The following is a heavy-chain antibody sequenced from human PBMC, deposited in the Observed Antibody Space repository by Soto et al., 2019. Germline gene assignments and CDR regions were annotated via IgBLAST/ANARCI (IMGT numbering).Heavy chain of an antibody. V-gene: IGHV4-30-2*01. CDR1: NGSVSSGTYS. CDR2: IYYSGTT. J-gene: IGHJ6*02. Sequence: SETLSLTCTVSNGSVSSGTYSWSWVRQPPGKGLEWIGYIYYSGTTYYTPSLKSRLTMSMDRANDHFSLNLTSVTAADTAVYFCARGHYYYGMDVWGQGITVTV. CDR3: ARGHYYYGMDV.